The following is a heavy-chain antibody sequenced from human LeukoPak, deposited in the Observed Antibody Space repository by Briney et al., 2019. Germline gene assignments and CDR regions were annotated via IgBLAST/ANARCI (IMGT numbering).Heavy chain of an antibody. D-gene: IGHD3-3*01. Sequence: GGSLRLSCAASGFTFSDYGMHWVRQAPGKGLEWAAFIRYDGSNKYYADSVKGRFTISRDNSKNTLYLQMNTLRAEDTAVYFCAKGYWSGYSFDNWFDPWGQGTLVTVSS. V-gene: IGHV3-30*02. CDR3: AKGYWSGYSFDNWFDP. CDR1: GFTFSDYG. CDR2: IRYDGSNK. J-gene: IGHJ5*02.